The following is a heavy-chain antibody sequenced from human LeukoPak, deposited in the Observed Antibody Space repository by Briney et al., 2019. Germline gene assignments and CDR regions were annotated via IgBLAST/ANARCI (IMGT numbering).Heavy chain of an antibody. CDR2: FDPEDGET. CDR1: GYTLAELS. J-gene: IGHJ4*02. Sequence: ASVKVSWKVSGYTLAELSMHWVRQAPGKGLEWMGGFDPEDGETIYAQKFQGRVTMTEDTSTDTAYMELSSLRSEDTAVYYCATVRGGRDATDTYYFDYWGQGTLVTVSS. V-gene: IGHV1-24*01. CDR3: ATVRGGRDATDTYYFDY. D-gene: IGHD2-15*01.